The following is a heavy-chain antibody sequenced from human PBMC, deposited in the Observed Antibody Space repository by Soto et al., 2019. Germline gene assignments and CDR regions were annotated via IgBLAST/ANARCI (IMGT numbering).Heavy chain of an antibody. V-gene: IGHV1-24*01. CDR3: ATLLGSSWYSDY. CDR1: GYTLTELS. J-gene: IGHJ4*02. Sequence: QVQLVQSGAEVKKPGASVKVSCKVSGYTLTELSMHWVRQAPGKGLEWMGGFDPADGETIYAQKFQGRVTMTEDTSTDTAYMELSSLRSEDTSVYYCATLLGSSWYSDYWGQVTLVTVSS. CDR2: FDPADGET. D-gene: IGHD6-13*01.